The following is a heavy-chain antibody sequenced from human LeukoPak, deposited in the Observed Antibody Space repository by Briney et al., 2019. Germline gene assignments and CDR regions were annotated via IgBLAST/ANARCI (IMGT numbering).Heavy chain of an antibody. CDR1: GGTFSSYA. Sequence: GASVKVSCKASGGTFSSYAISWVRQAPGQGLEWMGGIIPIFGTANYAQKFQGRVTITADKSTSTAYMELSSLRSEDTAVYYCATVLRFLESLFRPRSTRYMDVWGKGTTVTVSS. J-gene: IGHJ6*03. D-gene: IGHD3-3*01. CDR3: ATVLRFLESLFRPRSTRYMDV. V-gene: IGHV1-69*06. CDR2: IIPIFGTA.